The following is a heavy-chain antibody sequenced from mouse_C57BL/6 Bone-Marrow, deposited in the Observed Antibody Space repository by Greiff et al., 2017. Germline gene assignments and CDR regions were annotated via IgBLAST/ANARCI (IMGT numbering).Heavy chain of an antibody. CDR1: GFSFNTYA. CDR2: IRSKSNNYAT. CDR3: VRHGTAQATFYAMDY. D-gene: IGHD3-2*02. Sequence: DVKLQASGGGLVQPKGSLKLSCAASGFSFNTYAMNWVRQAPGKGLEWVARIRSKSNNYATYYADSVKDRFTISRDDSESMLYLQMNNLKTEDTAMYYCVRHGTAQATFYAMDYWGQGTSVTVSS. J-gene: IGHJ4*01. V-gene: IGHV10-1*01.